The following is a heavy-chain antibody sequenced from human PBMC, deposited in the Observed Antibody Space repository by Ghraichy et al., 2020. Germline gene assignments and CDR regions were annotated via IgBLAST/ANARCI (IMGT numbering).Heavy chain of an antibody. V-gene: IGHV3-53*01. CDR2: IYSGGST. CDR3: ARDRGVNWYFDL. Sequence: GESLNISCAASGFTVSSNYMSWVRQAPGKGLEWVSVIYSGGSTYYADSVKGRFTISRDNSKNTLYLQMNSLRAEDTAVYYCARDRGVNWYFDLWGRGTLVTVSS. D-gene: IGHD5-12*01. J-gene: IGHJ2*01. CDR1: GFTVSSNY.